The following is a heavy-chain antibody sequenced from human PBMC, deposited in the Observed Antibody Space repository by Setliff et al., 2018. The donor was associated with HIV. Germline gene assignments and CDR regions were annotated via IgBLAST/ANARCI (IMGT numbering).Heavy chain of an antibody. CDR1: GGTFSRYA. Sequence: SVKVSCKASGGTFSRYAISWVRQAPGQGLEWMGGIIPVFGTANYAQKFQGRVTITADESTSTAYMELSSLRPEDTAIYYCARDGYYYDSSAFFEGYSYYYMDVWGKGTTVTVSS. V-gene: IGHV1-69*13. D-gene: IGHD3-22*01. J-gene: IGHJ6*03. CDR2: IIPVFGTA. CDR3: ARDGYYYDSSAFFEGYSYYYMDV.